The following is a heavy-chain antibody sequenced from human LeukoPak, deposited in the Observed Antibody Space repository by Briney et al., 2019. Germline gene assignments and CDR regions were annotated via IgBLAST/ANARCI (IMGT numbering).Heavy chain of an antibody. D-gene: IGHD6-13*01. CDR1: GYTFTSYG. J-gene: IGHJ5*02. CDR2: ISAYNGNT. CDR3: AREVRANSGSWYAGFAP. V-gene: IGHV1-18*01. Sequence: GASVKVSCKASGYTFTSYGISWVRQAPGQGLEWMGWISAYNGNTNYAQKLQGRVTMTTDTSTSTAYMELRSLRSDDTAVYYCAREVRANSGSWYAGFAPWAREPWSPSPQ.